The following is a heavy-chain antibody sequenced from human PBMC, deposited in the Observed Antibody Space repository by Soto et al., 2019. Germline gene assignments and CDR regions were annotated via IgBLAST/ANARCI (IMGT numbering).Heavy chain of an antibody. CDR2: ISSNGGST. V-gene: IGHV3-64D*06. D-gene: IGHD5-12*01. CDR3: VKETDSGYDFWSWNYFEY. CDR1: GFTFSSYA. Sequence: GWSLRLSCSASGFTFSSYAMHWVRQAPGKGLEYVSAISSNGGSTYYADSVKGRFTISRDNSKNTLYLQMSSLRAEDTAVYYCVKETDSGYDFWSWNYFEYWGQGTLVTVSS. J-gene: IGHJ4*02.